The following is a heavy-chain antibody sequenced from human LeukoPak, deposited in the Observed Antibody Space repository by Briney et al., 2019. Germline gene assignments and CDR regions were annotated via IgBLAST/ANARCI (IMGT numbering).Heavy chain of an antibody. Sequence: SQTLPLTCTVSGGSISSGGYYWSWIRQHPGKGLEWIGYIYYSGSTYYNPSLKSRVTISVDTSKNQFSLKLSSVTAADTAGYYCARRSDYGSGSFDPWGQGTLVTVSS. CDR3: ARRSDYGSGSFDP. J-gene: IGHJ5*02. V-gene: IGHV4-31*03. CDR1: GGSISSGGYY. D-gene: IGHD3-10*01. CDR2: IYYSGST.